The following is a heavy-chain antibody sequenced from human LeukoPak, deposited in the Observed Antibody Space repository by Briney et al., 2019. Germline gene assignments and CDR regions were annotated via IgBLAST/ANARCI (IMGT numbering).Heavy chain of an antibody. Sequence: GASVKVSCKASGYTFTSYGISWVRQAPGQGLEWMGWISAYNGNTNYAQKLQGRVTMTTDTSTSTAYMELRSLRSDDTAVYYCASNPSGWDALGAFDIWGQGTMVTVSS. J-gene: IGHJ3*02. V-gene: IGHV1-18*01. CDR2: ISAYNGNT. CDR3: ASNPSGWDALGAFDI. D-gene: IGHD6-19*01. CDR1: GYTFTSYG.